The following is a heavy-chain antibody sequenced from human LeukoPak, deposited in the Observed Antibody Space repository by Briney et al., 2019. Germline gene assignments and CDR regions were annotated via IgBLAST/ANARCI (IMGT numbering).Heavy chain of an antibody. J-gene: IGHJ4*02. CDR1: GLTYSSSW. Sequence: GGSLRLSCVAPGLTYSSSWMTWTRQAPGKGLEWVATIKDDGSDKYYVDSVKGRFSISRDNAKSSLYLQMNSLRLEDTAMYYCADLGYSDWGQGTLVTVSS. V-gene: IGHV3-7*01. CDR2: IKDDGSDK. CDR3: ADLGYSD. D-gene: IGHD5-18*01.